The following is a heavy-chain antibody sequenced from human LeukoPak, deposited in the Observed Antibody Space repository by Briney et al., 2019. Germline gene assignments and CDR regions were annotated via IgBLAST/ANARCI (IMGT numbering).Heavy chain of an antibody. CDR2: INHSGST. CDR1: GGSFSGYY. Sequence: SETLSLTCAVYGGSFSGYYWSWIRQPPGKGLEWIGEINHSGSTNYNPSLKSRVTISVDTFKNQFSLKLSSVTAADTAVYYCARRSYSSSSGPFDYWGQGTLVTVSS. D-gene: IGHD6-6*01. CDR3: ARRSYSSSSGPFDY. J-gene: IGHJ4*02. V-gene: IGHV4-34*01.